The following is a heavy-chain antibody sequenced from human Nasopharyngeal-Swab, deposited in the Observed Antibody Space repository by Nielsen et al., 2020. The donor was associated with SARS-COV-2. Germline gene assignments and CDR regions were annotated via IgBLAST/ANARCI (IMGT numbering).Heavy chain of an antibody. CDR2: TEIGGTT. J-gene: IGHJ1*01. CDR1: GLTVSSTY. D-gene: IGHD2-2*01. V-gene: IGHV3-53*01. CDR3: ARELGGGYCTTTNCPGS. Sequence: GGSLRLSCAVSGLTVSSTYMSWVRQAPGKGLEWVSVTEIGGTTHYADSVKGRFSISRDSSTNTLYLQMNNVRAEDTAVYYCARELGGGYCTTTNCPGSWGQGTLVTVSS.